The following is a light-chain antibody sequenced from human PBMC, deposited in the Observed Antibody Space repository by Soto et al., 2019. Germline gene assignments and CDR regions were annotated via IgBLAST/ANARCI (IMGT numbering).Light chain of an antibody. J-gene: IGKJ4*01. CDR3: QQYNNWPLT. CDR1: QSVSSSY. Sequence: EIVLTQSPGTLSLSPWERATLCCRTSQSVSSSYLAWYQQKPGQAPRLLIYDASTRATGIPARFSGSGSGTEFTLTISSLQSEDFAVYYCQQYNNWPLTFGGGTKVDI. CDR2: DAS. V-gene: IGKV3-15*01.